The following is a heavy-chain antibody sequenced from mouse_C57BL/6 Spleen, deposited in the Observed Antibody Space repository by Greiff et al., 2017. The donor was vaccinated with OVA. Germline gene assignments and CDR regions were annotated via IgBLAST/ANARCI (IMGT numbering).Heavy chain of an antibody. Sequence: VQLQQSGPGLVQPSQRLSITCTVSGFSLTSYGVHWVRQSPGKGLEWLGVIWSSGSTDYNAAFISRLSISKDNSKSQVFFKMNSLQADDTAIYYCARNFGNGGFAYWGQGTLVTVSA. CDR3: ARNFGNGGFAY. CDR2: IWSSGST. D-gene: IGHD2-1*01. V-gene: IGHV2-2*01. J-gene: IGHJ3*01. CDR1: GFSLTSYG.